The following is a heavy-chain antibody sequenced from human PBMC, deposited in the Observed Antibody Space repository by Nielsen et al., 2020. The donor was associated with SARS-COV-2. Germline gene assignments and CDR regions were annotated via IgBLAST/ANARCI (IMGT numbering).Heavy chain of an antibody. CDR3: AKPVFGELFLFDY. J-gene: IGHJ4*02. CDR2: ITNTDAK. D-gene: IGHD3-10*02. CDR1: GFTFSDHY. V-gene: IGHV3-11*04. Sequence: GGSLRLSCAASGFTFSDHYMTWIRQTPGKGLEWVSYITNTDAKYYADSVKGRFTISRDNAQSSLYLHMNSLRAEDTAVYYCAKPVFGELFLFDYWGQGTLVTVSS.